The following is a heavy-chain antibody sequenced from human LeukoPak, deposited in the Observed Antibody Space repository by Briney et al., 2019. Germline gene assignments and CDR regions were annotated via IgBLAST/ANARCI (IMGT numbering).Heavy chain of an antibody. CDR1: GFTFNDYS. J-gene: IGHJ4*02. Sequence: GGSLRLSCAASGFTFNDYSMNWVRQAPGKGLEWISYVGIDSGNTEYADSVKGRFTIPGDSAKNSVFLQMNNLRVEDTAVYYCARDHRYAFDNWGQGTLVTVSS. D-gene: IGHD5-12*01. CDR2: VGIDSGNT. V-gene: IGHV3-48*04. CDR3: ARDHRYAFDN.